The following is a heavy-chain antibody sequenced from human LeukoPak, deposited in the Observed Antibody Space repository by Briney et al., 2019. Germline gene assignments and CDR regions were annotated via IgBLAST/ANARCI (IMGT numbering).Heavy chain of an antibody. CDR2: IYSSGGT. V-gene: IGHV4-4*07. CDR1: GGSISSYY. CDR3: ARGPYYDSSKISAFDI. J-gene: IGHJ3*02. D-gene: IGHD3-22*01. Sequence: SETLSLTCSVSGGSISSYYWSWIRQPTGKGLESIGRIYSSGGTNYNPSLRSRVTMSVDTSKNQFSLKLTSVTAADTAVYYCARGPYYDSSKISAFDIWGQGTMVTVSS.